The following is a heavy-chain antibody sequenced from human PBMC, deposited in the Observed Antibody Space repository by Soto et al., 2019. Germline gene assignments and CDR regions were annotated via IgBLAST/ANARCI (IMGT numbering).Heavy chain of an antibody. CDR3: ASVPGSPGYHGLDV. Sequence: GGSLRLSCAASGLTFNKYWMTWVRQAPGKGLEWVATIKHDGSEKSNLDSVEGRFTISRDNARNSLSLQMNSLRVEDTAVYFCASVPGSPGYHGLDVWGQGTTVTVSS. V-gene: IGHV3-7*03. CDR2: IKHDGSEK. D-gene: IGHD6-19*01. CDR1: GLTFNKYW. J-gene: IGHJ6*02.